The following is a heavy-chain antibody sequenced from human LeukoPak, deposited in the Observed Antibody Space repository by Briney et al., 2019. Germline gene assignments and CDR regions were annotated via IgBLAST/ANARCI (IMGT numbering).Heavy chain of an antibody. Sequence: ASVKVSCKASGYTSTSYDINWVRQATGQGLEWMGWMNPNSGNTGYAQKFQGRVTMTRNTSISTAYMELSSLRSEDTAVYYCARGGYYDQNYYYYYGMDVWGQGTTVTVSS. CDR2: MNPNSGNT. V-gene: IGHV1-8*01. CDR1: GYTSTSYD. CDR3: ARGGYYDQNYYYYYGMDV. J-gene: IGHJ6*02. D-gene: IGHD3-3*01.